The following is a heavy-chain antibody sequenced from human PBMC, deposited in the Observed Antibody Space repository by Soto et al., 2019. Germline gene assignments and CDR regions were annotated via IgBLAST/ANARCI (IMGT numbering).Heavy chain of an antibody. CDR3: ARGRGNWNYGTDEIDGEFDP. Sequence: ASVKVSCKASGYTFTSYDINWVRQATGQGLEWMGWMNPNSGNTGYAQKFQGRVTMTRKTSISTAYMELSSLRSEDTAVYYCARGRGNWNYGTDEIDGEFDPWGQGTLVTVSS. V-gene: IGHV1-8*01. CDR2: MNPNSGNT. J-gene: IGHJ5*02. CDR1: GYTFTSYD. D-gene: IGHD1-7*01.